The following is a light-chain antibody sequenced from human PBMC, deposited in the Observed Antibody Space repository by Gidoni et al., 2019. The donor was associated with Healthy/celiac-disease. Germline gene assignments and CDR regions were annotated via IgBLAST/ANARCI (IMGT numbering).Light chain of an antibody. J-gene: IGKJ4*01. Sequence: DIQMTQSPYSLSASVGDRVTITCRASQSISSYLNWYQQKPGKAPKLLIYAASSLQSGVPSRFSGSGSGTDFTLTISSLQPEDFATYYCQQSYCTPLTFGGGTKVEIK. CDR3: QQSYCTPLT. V-gene: IGKV1-39*01. CDR1: QSISSY. CDR2: AAS.